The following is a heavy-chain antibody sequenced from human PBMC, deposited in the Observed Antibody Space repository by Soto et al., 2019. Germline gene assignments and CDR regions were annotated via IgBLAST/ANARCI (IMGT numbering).Heavy chain of an antibody. V-gene: IGHV4-30-4*01. D-gene: IGHD6-6*01. Sequence: QVQLQESGPGLVKPSQTLSLTCTVSGGSISSDDYYWSWVRQPPGKGLEWIWYIYYSGRTNYNPSLESRITISIDTSKNQFSLKLSSVSAADTAVYYCARDRSNSPDYFDYWGQGTLVTVSS. CDR3: ARDRSNSPDYFDY. CDR1: GGSISSDDYY. CDR2: IYYSGRT. J-gene: IGHJ4*02.